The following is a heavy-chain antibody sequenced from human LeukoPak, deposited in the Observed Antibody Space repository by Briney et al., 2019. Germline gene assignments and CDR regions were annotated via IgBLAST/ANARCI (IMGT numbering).Heavy chain of an antibody. J-gene: IGHJ6*03. Sequence: SETLSLTCTVSGGSISSYYWSWIRQPPGKGLEWIGYIYYSGSTNYNPSLKSRVTISVDTSKTQFSLKLISVTAADTAVYFCARIYTGSSWDYYYYMDVWGNGTTVTVSS. V-gene: IGHV4-59*08. CDR2: IYYSGST. CDR3: ARIYTGSSWDYYYYMDV. CDR1: GGSISSYY. D-gene: IGHD6-13*01.